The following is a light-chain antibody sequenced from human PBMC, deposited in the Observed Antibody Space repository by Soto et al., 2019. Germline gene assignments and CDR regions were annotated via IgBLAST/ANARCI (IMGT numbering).Light chain of an antibody. J-gene: IGLJ2*01. Sequence: QSALTQPPSASGSAGQSVAISCTGTSSDVGGYNFVSWYQQFPGKAPKLIIYEVTNRPAGVPDRFSGSKSANTASLTVSGLQAEDEADYFCSSDAGNVVVFGAGTKLTVL. CDR2: EVT. V-gene: IGLV2-8*01. CDR1: SSDVGGYNF. CDR3: SSDAGNVVV.